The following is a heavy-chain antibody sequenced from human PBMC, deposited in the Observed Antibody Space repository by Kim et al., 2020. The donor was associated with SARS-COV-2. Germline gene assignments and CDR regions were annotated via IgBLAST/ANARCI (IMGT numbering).Heavy chain of an antibody. D-gene: IGHD1-26*01. V-gene: IGHV1-24*01. J-gene: IGHJ3*01. CDR2: FDLEEGGT. Sequence: ASVKVSCKVSRYTLTKFSIHWVRQPPGKGLEWMRGFDLEEGGTIYAQSFQGRITMTEDTSTDTAYMELSSLTSEDTAVYYCTTDYRGSSFRVDAFDAWGRGTLVTVSS. CDR3: TTDYRGSSFRVDAFDA. CDR1: RYTLTKFS.